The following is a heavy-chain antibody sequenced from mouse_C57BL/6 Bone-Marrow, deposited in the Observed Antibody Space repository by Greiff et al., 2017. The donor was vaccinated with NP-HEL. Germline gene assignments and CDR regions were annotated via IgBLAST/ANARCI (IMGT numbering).Heavy chain of an antibody. D-gene: IGHD1-1*01. V-gene: IGHV1-54*01. CDR3: ARSFYYGSSYFDY. Sequence: VQLQQSGAELVRPGTSVKVSCKASGYAFTNYLIEWVKQRPGQGLEWIGVINPGSGGTKYNEKFKGKATLTADKSSSNAFMQLSSLTSEDSAVYFCARSFYYGSSYFDYWGQGTTLTVSS. J-gene: IGHJ2*01. CDR1: GYAFTNYL. CDR2: INPGSGGT.